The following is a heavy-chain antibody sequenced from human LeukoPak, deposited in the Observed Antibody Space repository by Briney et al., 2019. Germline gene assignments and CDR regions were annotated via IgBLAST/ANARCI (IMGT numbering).Heavy chain of an antibody. CDR1: GYSISSGYY. J-gene: IGHJ4*02. CDR2: IYHSGST. Sequence: PSETLSLTCAVSGYSISSGYYWGWIRQPPGKGLEWIGSIYHSGSTYYNPSLKSRVTISVDTSKNQFSLKLSSVTAAGTAVYYCARLQASPYYFDYWSQGTLVTVSS. V-gene: IGHV4-38-2*01. CDR3: ARLQASPYYFDY.